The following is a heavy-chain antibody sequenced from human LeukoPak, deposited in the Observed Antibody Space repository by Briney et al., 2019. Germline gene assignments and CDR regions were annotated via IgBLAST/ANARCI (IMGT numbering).Heavy chain of an antibody. V-gene: IGHV3-30*04. CDR1: GFTFSSYV. D-gene: IGHD1-26*01. CDR3: AKDLSSGSVLLNAFDI. CDR2: ISYDGSNK. Sequence: GGSLRLSCAASGFTFSSYVMHWVRQAPGKGLEWVAIISYDGSNKYYADSVKGRFTISRDNSKNTLYLQMNSLRAEDTAVYYCAKDLSSGSVLLNAFDIWGQGTMVTVSS. J-gene: IGHJ3*02.